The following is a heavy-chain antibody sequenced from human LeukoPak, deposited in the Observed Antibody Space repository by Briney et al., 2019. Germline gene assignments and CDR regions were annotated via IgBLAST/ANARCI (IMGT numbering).Heavy chain of an antibody. Sequence: PSETLSLTCTVSGGSISSYYWSWIRQPPGKGLEWIGYIYYSGSTNYNPSLKSRVTISVDTSKNQFSLKLSSVTAADTAVYYCARGPDITGYYFDYWGQGTLVTVSS. CDR3: ARGPDITGYYFDY. D-gene: IGHD5-12*01. V-gene: IGHV4-59*08. CDR1: GGSISSYY. J-gene: IGHJ4*02. CDR2: IYYSGST.